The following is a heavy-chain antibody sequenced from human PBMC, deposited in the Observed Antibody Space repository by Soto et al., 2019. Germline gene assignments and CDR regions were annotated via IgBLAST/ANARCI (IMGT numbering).Heavy chain of an antibody. CDR3: VRDLRRQWRRLDHESYTGMDV. Sequence: ASVKVSCKSSGYILSDYCIHWVRQAPGQGLEWLGWMKPDDGGPNYAQNFQGRVIMTRDTSTDTDYMELTRLTSDDTAVYFCVRDLRRQWRRLDHESYTGMDVWGQGTTVTVS. J-gene: IGHJ6*02. CDR1: GYILSDYC. D-gene: IGHD5-12*01. CDR2: MKPDDGGP. V-gene: IGHV1-2*02.